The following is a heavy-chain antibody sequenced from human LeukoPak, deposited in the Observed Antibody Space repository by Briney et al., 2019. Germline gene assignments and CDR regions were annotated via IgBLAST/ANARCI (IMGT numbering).Heavy chain of an antibody. CDR1: GGSFSGYY. CDR2: INHSGST. V-gene: IGHV4-34*01. J-gene: IGHJ5*02. CDR3: ARGRYSSGWYLQRWFDP. D-gene: IGHD6-19*01. Sequence: SETLSLTCAVYGGSFSGYYWSWIRQPPGKGLEWIGEINHSGSTNYNPSLKSRITISVDTSKNQFSLKLSSVTAADTAVYYCARGRYSSGWYLQRWFDPWGQGTLVTVSS.